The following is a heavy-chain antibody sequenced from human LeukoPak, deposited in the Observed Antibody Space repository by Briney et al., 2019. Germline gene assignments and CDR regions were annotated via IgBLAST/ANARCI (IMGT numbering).Heavy chain of an antibody. J-gene: IGHJ5*02. CDR2: ISGSGGST. V-gene: IGHV3-23*01. Sequence: GGSLRLSCAASGFTFSSYAMSWVRQAPGKGLEWVSAISGSGGSTYYADSVKGRFTISRDNSKNPLYLQMNSLRAEDTAVYYCAKDLDSHSIAAAGSFDPRGQGTLVTVSS. CDR3: AKDLDSHSIAAAGSFDP. CDR1: GFTFSSYA. D-gene: IGHD6-13*01.